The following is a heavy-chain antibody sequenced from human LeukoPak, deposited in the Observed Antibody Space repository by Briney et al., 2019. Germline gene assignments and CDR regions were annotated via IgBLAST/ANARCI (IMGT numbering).Heavy chain of an antibody. J-gene: IGHJ6*03. Sequence: GGSLRLSCAASGFTFSSYEMNWVRQAPGKGLEWVSYISSSGSTIYYADSVKGRFTISRDNAKNSLYLQMSSLRAEDTAVYYFARLYEDSSGSYYYYYYMDVWGKGTTVTVSS. CDR1: GFTFSSYE. CDR2: ISSSGSTI. CDR3: ARLYEDSSGSYYYYYYMDV. D-gene: IGHD6-19*01. V-gene: IGHV3-48*03.